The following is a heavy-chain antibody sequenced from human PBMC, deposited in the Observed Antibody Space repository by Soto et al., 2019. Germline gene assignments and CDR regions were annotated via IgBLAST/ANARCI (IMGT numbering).Heavy chain of an antibody. D-gene: IGHD3-16*01. CDR1: GGSISSYY. CDR2: IYYSGST. Sequence: SETLSLTCTVSGGSISSYYWSWIRQPPGKGLEWIGYIYYSGSTNYNPSLKSRVTISVDTSKNQFSLKLSPVTAADPAVYYWGREGGVFPFDIWGQGTMVPVSS. CDR3: GREGGVFPFDI. V-gene: IGHV4-59*01. J-gene: IGHJ3*02.